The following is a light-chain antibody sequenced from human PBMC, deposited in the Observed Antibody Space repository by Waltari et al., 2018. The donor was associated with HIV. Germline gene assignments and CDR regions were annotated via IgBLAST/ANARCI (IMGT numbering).Light chain of an antibody. CDR2: DLT. CDR1: SSDVGGYDS. CDR3: CSFAGSYTWL. J-gene: IGLJ2*01. Sequence: QSALTQPRSVSGSPGQSVTISCTGPSSDVGGYDSVSWYLQLPGKAPKLMIYDLTERPSGVPDRFSGSKSGNTASLTISGLQAEDEADYYCCSFAGSYTWLFGGGTKLTVL. V-gene: IGLV2-11*01.